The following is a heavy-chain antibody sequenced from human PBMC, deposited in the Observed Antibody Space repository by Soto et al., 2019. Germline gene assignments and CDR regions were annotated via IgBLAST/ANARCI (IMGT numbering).Heavy chain of an antibody. V-gene: IGHV3-74*01. CDR2: ISGDGVTT. CDR3: AREYYWLLNGYYTDY. CDR1: GFPFSSYW. D-gene: IGHD3-9*01. Sequence: EVQLVESGGDLVQRGGSLRLSCAASGFPFSSYWMHWVRHTPGKGLDWVARISGDGVTTYYADSVTGRFTVSRDNAKNTLSLQISGLRAEDTAVYYCAREYYWLLNGYYTDYWGQGTLVSVSS. J-gene: IGHJ4*02.